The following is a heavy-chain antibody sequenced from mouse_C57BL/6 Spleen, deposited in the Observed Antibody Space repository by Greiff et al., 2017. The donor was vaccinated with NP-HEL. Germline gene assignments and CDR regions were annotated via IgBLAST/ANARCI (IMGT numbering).Heavy chain of an antibody. V-gene: IGHV1-53*01. CDR1: GYTFTSYW. CDR2: INPSNGGT. Sequence: QVQLQQSGTELVKPGASVKLSCKASGYTFTSYWMHWVKQRPGQGLEWIGNINPSNGGTNYNEKFKSKATLTVDKSSSTAYMQLSSLTSEDSAVYYCARCRSSYYAMDYWGQGTSVTVSS. CDR3: ARCRSSYYAMDY. D-gene: IGHD1-1*01. J-gene: IGHJ4*01.